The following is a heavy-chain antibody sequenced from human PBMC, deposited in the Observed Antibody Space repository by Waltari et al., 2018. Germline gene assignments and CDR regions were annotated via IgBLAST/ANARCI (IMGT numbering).Heavy chain of an antibody. CDR3: ARHGGQGSGSRSDY. CDR1: GGSISEPLSY. Sequence: QLHLQMSGPGLVKPSETLSLTCTVSGGSISEPLSYWAWIRQTPGKGLEWIGSGYYNGNTYYNPSLKSRVTILVYKSNNQFSLDLTSVTAADTAIYYCARHGGQGSGSRSDYWGQGKLVTVSS. D-gene: IGHD3-10*01. CDR2: GYYNGNT. V-gene: IGHV4-39*01. J-gene: IGHJ4*02.